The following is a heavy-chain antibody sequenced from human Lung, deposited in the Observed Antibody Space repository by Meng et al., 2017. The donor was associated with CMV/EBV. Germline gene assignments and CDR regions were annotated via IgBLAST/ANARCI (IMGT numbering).Heavy chain of an antibody. V-gene: IGHV3-30*02. J-gene: IGHJ4*01. CDR1: GLTLSNYG. CDR3: TKDSGRGGHLWFRGIDY. D-gene: IGHD3-10*01. CDR2: IRYDGGKK. Sequence: GESXKISCAASGLTLSNYGIHWVRQAPGKGLEWVAFIRYDGGKKEYVDSVKGRFTISRDNSKNTVNLQMNSLRAEDKAVYYCTKDSGRGGHLWFRGIDYWRQGXLVTVSS.